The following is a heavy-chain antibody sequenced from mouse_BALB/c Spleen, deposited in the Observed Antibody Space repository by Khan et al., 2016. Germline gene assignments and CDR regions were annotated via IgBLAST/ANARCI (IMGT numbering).Heavy chain of an antibody. CDR2: ILPGSDST. Sequence: QVQLKQSGAELMKPGASVKISCKATGYTFSSYWIEWVKQRPGHGLEWIGEILPGSDSTNYDEKFKGKATFTADTSSNTAYMQLSSLTSEDSAVYYCAISRLYFAYWGQGTTLTVSS. V-gene: IGHV1-9*01. CDR3: AISRLYFAY. D-gene: IGHD3-2*02. J-gene: IGHJ2*01. CDR1: GYTFSSYW.